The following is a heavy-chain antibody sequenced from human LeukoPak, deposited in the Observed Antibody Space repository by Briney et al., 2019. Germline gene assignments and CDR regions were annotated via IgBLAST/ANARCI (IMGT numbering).Heavy chain of an antibody. D-gene: IGHD2-2*01. CDR2: ISAYNGNT. V-gene: IGHV1-18*01. Sequence: ASVKVSCKASGYTFTSYGISWVRQAPGQGLEWMGWISAYNGNTNYAQKLQGRVTMTTDTSTSTAYMELRSLRSDDTAVYYCARGYRSSTSCYFGYWYFDLWGRGTLVTVSS. CDR3: ARGYRSSTSCYFGYWYFDL. J-gene: IGHJ2*01. CDR1: GYTFTSYG.